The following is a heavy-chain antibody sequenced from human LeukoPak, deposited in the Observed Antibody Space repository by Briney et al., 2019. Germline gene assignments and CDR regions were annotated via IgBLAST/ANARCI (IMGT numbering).Heavy chain of an antibody. CDR3: ARVGRTTALDY. Sequence: SQTLSLTCTVSGGSISSGGYYWSWIRQHPGNGLEWIGYIYYSGSTYYNPSLKSQVTISVDTSKNQCSLKLSSVTAADTAVYYCARVGRTTALDYWGQGTLVTVSS. D-gene: IGHD1-1*01. CDR1: GGSISSGGYY. V-gene: IGHV4-31*01. J-gene: IGHJ4*02. CDR2: IYYSGST.